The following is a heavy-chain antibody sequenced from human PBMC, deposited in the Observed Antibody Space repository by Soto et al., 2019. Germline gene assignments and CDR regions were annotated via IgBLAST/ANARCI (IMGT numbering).Heavy chain of an antibody. CDR3: ARLSRVHGDDY. D-gene: IGHD4-17*01. CDR2: MNPNSGNT. CDR1: GYTFTSCD. V-gene: IGHV1-8*01. Sequence: ASVKVCCKASGYTFTSCDINWVRQATGQGLEWMGWMNPNSGNTGYAQKFQGRVTMTRNTSISTAYMELSSLRSEDTAVYYCARLSRVHGDDYWGQGTLVTVSS. J-gene: IGHJ4*02.